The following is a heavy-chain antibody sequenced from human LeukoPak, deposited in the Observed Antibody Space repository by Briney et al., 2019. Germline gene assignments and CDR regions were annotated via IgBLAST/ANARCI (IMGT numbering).Heavy chain of an antibody. V-gene: IGHV3-23*01. CDR3: ALKKSSAWSFDY. J-gene: IGHJ4*02. CDR2: MGGRNGRT. Sequence: GGSLRLSCAASGLTFDKYAMSWVRQAPGRGLEWVSAMGGRNGRTYYADSVKGRFTISRDNSKNTLYLQMDSLRAEDTAVYYCALKKSSAWSFDYWGQGTLVTVSS. D-gene: IGHD6-19*01. CDR1: GLTFDKYA.